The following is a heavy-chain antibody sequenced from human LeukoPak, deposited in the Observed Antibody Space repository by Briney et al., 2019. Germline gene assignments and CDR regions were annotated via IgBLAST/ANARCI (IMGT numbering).Heavy chain of an antibody. J-gene: IGHJ4*02. CDR3: ARRKVTAAGSDFDY. V-gene: IGHV4-59*01. Sequence: PSETLSLTCSVSGGSISNYYWSWIRQSPGMGLEWIGYIYYSGSTSYDPSFESRVNMSVDTSKNQFSLNLSSVTPADTAVYYCARRKVTAAGSDFDYWGQGILVTVSS. CDR1: GGSISNYY. CDR2: IYYSGST. D-gene: IGHD6-13*01.